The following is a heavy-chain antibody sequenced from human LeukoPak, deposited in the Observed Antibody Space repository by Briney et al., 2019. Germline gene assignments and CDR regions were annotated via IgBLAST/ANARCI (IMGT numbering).Heavy chain of an antibody. V-gene: IGHV3-9*03. CDR1: GFTFSDYY. J-gene: IGHJ4*02. D-gene: IGHD3-3*01. CDR2: ISWNSGSI. Sequence: PGGSLRLSCAASGFTFSDYYMSWIRQAPGEGLEWVSGISWNSGSIGYADSVKGRFTISRDNAKNSLYLQMNSLRAEDMALYYCAKGTGYDFWSGYYTFDYWGQGTLVTVSS. CDR3: AKGTGYDFWSGYYTFDY.